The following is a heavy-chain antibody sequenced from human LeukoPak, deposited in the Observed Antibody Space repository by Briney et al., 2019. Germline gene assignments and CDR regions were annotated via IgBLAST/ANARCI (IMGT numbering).Heavy chain of an antibody. CDR3: ARVSIAARLNYYYGMDV. Sequence: ASVKVSCKTSGGTFSSYEINWVRQAPGQGLEWMGGIIPIVGTANYAEKFQGRVTMTADESTSTAYMEPSSLRSEDTAVYYCARVSIAARLNYYYGMDVWGQGTTVTVSS. J-gene: IGHJ6*02. V-gene: IGHV1-69*13. CDR1: GGTFSSYE. D-gene: IGHD6-6*01. CDR2: IIPIVGTA.